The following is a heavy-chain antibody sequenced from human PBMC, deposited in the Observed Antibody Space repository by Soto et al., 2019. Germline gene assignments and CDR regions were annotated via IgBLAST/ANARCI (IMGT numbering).Heavy chain of an antibody. Sequence: GGSLRLSCAASVFIRRDYGMIWVRQAPGKGLEWVSSIDSAGNTYYADSVKGRFTISRDNSKNTLFLQTNSLRAEDTAVYYCAKVEGGTPDPWGQGTLVTVSS. D-gene: IGHD1-7*01. CDR2: SIDSAGNT. J-gene: IGHJ5*02. CDR1: VFIRRDYG. CDR3: AKVEGGTPDP. V-gene: IGHV3-23*01.